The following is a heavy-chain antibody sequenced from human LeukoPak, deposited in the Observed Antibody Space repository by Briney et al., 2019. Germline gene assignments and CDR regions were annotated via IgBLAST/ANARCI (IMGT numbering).Heavy chain of an antibody. J-gene: IGHJ6*02. Sequence: SQTLSLTCAISGDSVSNNIASWDWIRQSPSRGLEWLGRTYYLSHWVRDYAESVRSRITINPDTSKNQFSLKMSSVTAADTAVYYCARDVNLKVDGTGAYYHGMDLWGQGTTVTVSS. CDR1: GDSVSNNIAS. CDR2: TYYLSHWVR. V-gene: IGHV6-1*01. D-gene: IGHD6-19*01. CDR3: ARDVNLKVDGTGAYYHGMDL.